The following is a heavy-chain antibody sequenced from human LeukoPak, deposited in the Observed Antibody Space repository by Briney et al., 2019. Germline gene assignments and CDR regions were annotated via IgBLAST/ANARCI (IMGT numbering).Heavy chain of an antibody. V-gene: IGHV1-18*01. D-gene: IGHD3-9*01. CDR1: GYTFTNYG. Sequence: ASVTVSCKASGYTFTNYGISWVRQAPGQGLEWMGWISAYNGNTNYAQKLQGRVTMTTDTSTSTAYMELRSLRSDDTAVYYCARRYFDWLSNYFDYWGQGTLVTVSS. CDR2: ISAYNGNT. CDR3: ARRYFDWLSNYFDY. J-gene: IGHJ4*02.